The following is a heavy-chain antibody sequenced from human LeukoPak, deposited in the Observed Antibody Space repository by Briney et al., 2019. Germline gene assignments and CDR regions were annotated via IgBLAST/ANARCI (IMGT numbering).Heavy chain of an antibody. CDR3: ARGIIAVAAYFDY. D-gene: IGHD6-19*01. J-gene: IGHJ4*02. CDR1: GFTFSSYS. CDR2: ISSSSSAI. Sequence: GGSLRLSCAASGFTFSSYSMNWVRQAPGKGLEWVSYISSSSSAIYYADSVKGRFTISRDNAKNSLYLQMNSLRAEDTAVYYCARGIIAVAAYFDYWGQGTLVTVSS. V-gene: IGHV3-48*01.